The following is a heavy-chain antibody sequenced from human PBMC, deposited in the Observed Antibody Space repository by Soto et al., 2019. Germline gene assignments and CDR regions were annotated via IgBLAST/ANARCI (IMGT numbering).Heavy chain of an antibody. CDR1: GGSMSGYC. CDR2: VHDSWGA. CDR3: AAPPRY. J-gene: IGHJ4*02. V-gene: IGHV4-59*12. D-gene: IGHD6-6*01. Sequence: SETLSLTCTVSGGSMSGYCWSWIRLPPGKAMEWIGYVHDSWGAAYNPSLRSRVAISVDKSKNQFSLKLSSVTAADTAVYYCAAPPRYWGQGTLVTVSS.